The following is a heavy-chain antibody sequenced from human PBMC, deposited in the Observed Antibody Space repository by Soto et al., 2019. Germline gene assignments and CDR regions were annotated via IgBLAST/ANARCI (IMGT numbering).Heavy chain of an antibody. Sequence: ASVKVSCKASGYTFTGYAMHWVRQAPGQRLEWMGWINAGNGNTKYSQKFQGRVTITRDTSASTAYMELSSLRSEDTAVYYCARAVAVAADFDYCXQGTLVPLSS. CDR1: GYTFTGYA. J-gene: IGHJ4*02. V-gene: IGHV1-3*01. CDR2: INAGNGNT. D-gene: IGHD6-19*01. CDR3: ARAVAVAADFDY.